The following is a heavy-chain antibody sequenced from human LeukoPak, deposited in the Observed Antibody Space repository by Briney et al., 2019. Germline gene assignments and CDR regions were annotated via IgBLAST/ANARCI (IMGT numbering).Heavy chain of an antibody. CDR1: GFTFSSYA. J-gene: IGHJ4*02. Sequence: GRSLRLSCAASGFTFSSYAMHWVRQAPGKGLEWVANIKQDGSEKYYVDSLKGRFTISRDNAKNSLYLQMNSLRAEDTAVYYCARVQEALKGYYYASGSYYYDYWGQGILVTVSS. CDR3: ARVQEALKGYYYASGSYYYDY. CDR2: IKQDGSEK. D-gene: IGHD3-10*01. V-gene: IGHV3-7*03.